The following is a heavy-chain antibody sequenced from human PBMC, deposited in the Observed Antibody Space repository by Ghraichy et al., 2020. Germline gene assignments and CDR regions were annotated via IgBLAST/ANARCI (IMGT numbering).Heavy chain of an antibody. CDR3: ASERGYSYGYEADAFDI. D-gene: IGHD5-18*01. J-gene: IGHJ3*02. Sequence: ESLNISCAVYGGSFSGYYWSWIRQPPGKGLEWIGEINHSGSTNYNPSLKSRVTISVDTSKNQFSLKLSSVTAADTAVYYCASERGYSYGYEADAFDIWGQGTMVTVSS. CDR1: GGSFSGYY. V-gene: IGHV4-34*01. CDR2: INHSGST.